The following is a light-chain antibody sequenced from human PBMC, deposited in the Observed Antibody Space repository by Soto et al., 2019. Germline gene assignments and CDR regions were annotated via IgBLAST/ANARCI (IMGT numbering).Light chain of an antibody. J-gene: IGKJ4*01. CDR3: QQYYQWPLT. Sequence: EIVMTQSPATLSVYPGERATLSCRASQSVSSTLAWYQQIPGQAPRLLIYGTSTRATGIPARFSGSGSGTEFTLTISSLQSEDFAFYYCQQYYQWPLTSGGGTKVEVK. V-gene: IGKV3-15*01. CDR2: GTS. CDR1: QSVSST.